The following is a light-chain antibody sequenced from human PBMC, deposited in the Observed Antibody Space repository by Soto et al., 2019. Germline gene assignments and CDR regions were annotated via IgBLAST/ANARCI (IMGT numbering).Light chain of an antibody. CDR3: QQGDTYPIT. J-gene: IGKJ5*01. V-gene: IGKV1-39*01. CDR2: AAS. Sequence: DIQMTQSPSSLSASVGDRVIITCRASQSIGIYLNWYQHKPGKAPKVLLYAASKLQSGVSSRFSGSGSGTDFTLTITSLQPEDFATYYCQQGDTYPITLGQGTRLEIK. CDR1: QSIGIY.